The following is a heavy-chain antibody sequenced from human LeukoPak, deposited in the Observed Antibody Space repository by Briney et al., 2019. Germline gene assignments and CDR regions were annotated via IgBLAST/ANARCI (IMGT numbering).Heavy chain of an antibody. CDR3: ARRNQADDY. CDR2: INPGGSSI. J-gene: IGHJ4*02. CDR1: GFTFSSYW. V-gene: IGHV3-74*01. D-gene: IGHD1-14*01. Sequence: GGSLRLSCAASGFTFSSYWMHWVRQVPGKGLVWVARINPGGSSITYADSVKGRFTISRDNAKNTLYLQMDSLRAEDTGVYYCARRNQADDYWGQGTLVTVSS.